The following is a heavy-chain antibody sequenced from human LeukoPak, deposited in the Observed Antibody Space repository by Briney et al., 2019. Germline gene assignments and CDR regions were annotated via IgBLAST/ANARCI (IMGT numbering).Heavy chain of an antibody. J-gene: IGHJ6*02. CDR2: ISSSSTTI. CDR1: GFSFSSYA. V-gene: IGHV3-48*01. D-gene: IGHD3-10*01. Sequence: GGSLRLSCAASGFSFSSYAMNWVRQTPGQGLQWVSYISSSSTTIFYADSVKGRFTISRDNAKKSLDLQMHSLRAEDTAVYYCANSVAGSGSYYARYYYYGMDVWGQGTTVTVSS. CDR3: ANSVAGSGSYYARYYYYGMDV.